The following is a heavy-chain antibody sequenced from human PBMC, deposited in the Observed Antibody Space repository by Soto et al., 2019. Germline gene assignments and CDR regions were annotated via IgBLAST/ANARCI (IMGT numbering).Heavy chain of an antibody. CDR3: ARKLWFSEPSTSFDP. J-gene: IGHJ5*02. CDR2: IYYGGNT. Sequence: QVQLQESGPGLVKPSETLSLTCSVSGGSISSYYWSWIRQPPVKGLEWIGYIYYGGNTNYNPSLKSRVTISEDTSKNQFSLKLRSVTTADTAVYYCARKLWFSEPSTSFDPWGQGTLVTVSS. V-gene: IGHV4-59*01. D-gene: IGHD1-26*01. CDR1: GGSISSYY.